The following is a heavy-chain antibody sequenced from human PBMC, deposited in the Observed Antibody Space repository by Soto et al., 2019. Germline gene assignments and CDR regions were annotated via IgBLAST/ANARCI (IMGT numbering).Heavy chain of an antibody. Sequence: SETLSLTCSVSGVSIVYYYWNWIRKPPGKGLEWLGHIYYTGITAYNPSLNSRITISVDTSKNQISLNLGSVTAADTAAYYCASLPARHYYHGVDVWGPGTAVTVSS. V-gene: IGHV4-59*01. CDR1: GVSIVYYY. CDR3: ASLPARHYYHGVDV. D-gene: IGHD2-2*01. J-gene: IGHJ6*02. CDR2: IYYTGIT.